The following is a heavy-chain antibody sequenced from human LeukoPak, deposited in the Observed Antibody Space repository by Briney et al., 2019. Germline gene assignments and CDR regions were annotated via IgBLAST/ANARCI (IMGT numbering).Heavy chain of an antibody. V-gene: IGHV3-48*01. J-gene: IGHJ3*02. Sequence: GGSLRLSCAASGFTFSSYEINWVRQAPGKGLEWVSYISDTTTTIYYADSVKGRFTISRDSFKNTLYLQMNSLRPEDTAVYYCAKEGDYYGSGSYRDGFDIWGQGTRATVSS. CDR2: ISDTTTTI. CDR1: GFTFSSYE. D-gene: IGHD3-10*01. CDR3: AKEGDYYGSGSYRDGFDI.